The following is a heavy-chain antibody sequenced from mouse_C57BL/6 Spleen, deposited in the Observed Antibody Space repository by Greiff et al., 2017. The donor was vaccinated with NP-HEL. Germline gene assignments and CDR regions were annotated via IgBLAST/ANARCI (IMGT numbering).Heavy chain of an antibody. CDR2: IYPGSGST. V-gene: IGHV1-55*01. CDR3: ARSLGYGSSWYFDV. Sequence: QVQLQQSGAELVKPGASVKMSCKASGYTFTSYWITWVKQRPGQGLEWIGDIYPGSGSTNYNEKFKSKATLTVDTSSSTAYMQLSSLTSEDSAVYYCARSLGYGSSWYFDVWGTGTTVTVSS. D-gene: IGHD1-1*01. J-gene: IGHJ1*03. CDR1: GYTFTSYW.